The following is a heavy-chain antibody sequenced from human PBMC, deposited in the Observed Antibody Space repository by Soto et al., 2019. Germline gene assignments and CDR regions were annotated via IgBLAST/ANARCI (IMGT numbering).Heavy chain of an antibody. CDR2: INHSGST. V-gene: IGHV4-34*01. Sequence: SETLSLTCAVYGGSFSGYYWSWIRQPPGKGLEWIGEINHSGSTNYNPSLKSRVTISIDTSKNQFSLKLSSVTAADTAVYYCARTRYNWNYGDWFDPWGQGTLVTVSS. CDR3: ARTRYNWNYGDWFDP. J-gene: IGHJ5*02. CDR1: GGSFSGYY. D-gene: IGHD1-7*01.